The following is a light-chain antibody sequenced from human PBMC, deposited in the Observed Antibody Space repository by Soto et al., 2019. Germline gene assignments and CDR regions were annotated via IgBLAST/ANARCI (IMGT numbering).Light chain of an antibody. J-gene: IGLJ1*01. CDR3: QSADSSGTPYV. CDR1: ALPKQY. Sequence: SYELTQPTSVSVSPGQTARITCSGDALPKQYAYWYQQKPGQAPVVVIYKDTERPSGIPERFSGSSAGTTVTLTLSGVQAEDEADYYCQSADSSGTPYVFGTGTKLTVL. CDR2: KDT. V-gene: IGLV3-25*03.